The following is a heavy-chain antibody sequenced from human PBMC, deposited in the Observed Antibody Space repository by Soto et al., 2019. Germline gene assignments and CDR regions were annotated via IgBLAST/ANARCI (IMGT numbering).Heavy chain of an antibody. J-gene: IGHJ5*02. CDR3: ARDPTITIFGVVTHNWFDP. Sequence: PGGSLRLSCAASGITFSNYWMTWVRQAPGKGLEWVSYISSSSSTIYYADSVKGRFTISRDNAKNSLYLQMNSLRDEDTAVYYCARDPTITIFGVVTHNWFDPWGQGTLVTVSS. V-gene: IGHV3-48*02. CDR1: GITFSNYW. CDR2: ISSSSSTI. D-gene: IGHD3-3*01.